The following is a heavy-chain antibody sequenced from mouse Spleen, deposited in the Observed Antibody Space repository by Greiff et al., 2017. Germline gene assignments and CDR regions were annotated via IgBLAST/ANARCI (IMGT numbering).Heavy chain of an antibody. CDR1: GYAFSSYW. D-gene: IGHD1-1*01. Sequence: QVQLQQSGAELVKPGASVKISCKASGYAFSSYWMNWVKQRPGKGLEWIGQIYPGDGDTNYNGKFKGKATLTADKSSSTAYMQLSSLTSEDSAVYFCARVTTVGERGGPYWYFDVWGTGTTVTVSS. CDR2: IYPGDGDT. CDR3: ARVTTVGERGGPYWYFDV. V-gene: IGHV1-80*01. J-gene: IGHJ1*03.